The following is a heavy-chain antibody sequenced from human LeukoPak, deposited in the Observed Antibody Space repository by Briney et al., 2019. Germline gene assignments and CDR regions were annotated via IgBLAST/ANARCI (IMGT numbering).Heavy chain of an antibody. CDR3: ARVVDDSRSDYFDY. Sequence: SVKVSCKASGGTFISYAISWVRQAPGQGREWMGRIIPILGIANYAQKFQGRVTITADKSTSTAYMDLSSLRSEDTAVYYCARVVDDSRSDYFDYWGQGTLVTVSS. D-gene: IGHD3-22*01. V-gene: IGHV1-69*04. J-gene: IGHJ4*02. CDR2: IIPILGIA. CDR1: GGTFISYA.